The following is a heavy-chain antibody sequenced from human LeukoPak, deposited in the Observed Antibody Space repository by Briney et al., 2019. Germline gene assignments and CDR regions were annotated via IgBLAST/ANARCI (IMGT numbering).Heavy chain of an antibody. V-gene: IGHV4-34*01. J-gene: IGHJ4*02. Sequence: SETLSLTCAVYGGSFSGYYWSWIRQPPGKGLEWIGEINHSGSTNYNPSLKSRVTISVDTSKNQFSLKLSSVTAADTAVYCCASPWDFDYWGQGTLVTVSS. CDR2: INHSGST. CDR3: ASPWDFDY. D-gene: IGHD7-27*01. CDR1: GGSFSGYY.